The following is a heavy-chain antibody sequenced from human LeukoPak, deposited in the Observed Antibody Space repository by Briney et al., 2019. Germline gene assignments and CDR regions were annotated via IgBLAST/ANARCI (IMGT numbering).Heavy chain of an antibody. J-gene: IGHJ4*02. Sequence: SGGSLRLSCAASGFTFSSYAMSWVRQAPGKGVEWVSAISGSGGSTYYADSVKGRFTISRDNSKNTLYLQMNSLRAEDTAVYYCKIVTYNSFDYWGQGTLVTVSS. CDR3: KIVTYNSFDY. V-gene: IGHV3-23*01. CDR2: ISGSGGST. CDR1: GFTFSSYA. D-gene: IGHD1-1*01.